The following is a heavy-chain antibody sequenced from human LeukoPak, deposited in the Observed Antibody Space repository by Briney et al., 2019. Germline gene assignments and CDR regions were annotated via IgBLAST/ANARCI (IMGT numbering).Heavy chain of an antibody. CDR2: IYTGGST. CDR1: GGSISSYY. J-gene: IGHJ4*02. Sequence: SETLSLTCTVSGGSISSYYWSWIRQPAGKGLEWIGRIYTGGSTNYNPSLKSRVTMSVDTSKNQFSLKLSSVTAADTAVYYCASTLKWLAFDYWGQGTLVTVSS. CDR3: ASTLKWLAFDY. D-gene: IGHD3-22*01. V-gene: IGHV4-4*07.